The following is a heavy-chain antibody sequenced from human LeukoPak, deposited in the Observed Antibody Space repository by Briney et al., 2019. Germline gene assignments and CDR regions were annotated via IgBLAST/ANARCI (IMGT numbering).Heavy chain of an antibody. CDR3: TRVKGSYATDY. D-gene: IGHD3-16*01. CDR1: GFTFSDYY. Sequence: PGGSLRLSCAASGFTFSDYYMSWMRQAPGKGLECVSYISSSGDTMSYADSVKGRFTISRDNAKNSLYLQMSSLGAEDAAVYYCTRVKGSYATDYWGQGALVTVSS. V-gene: IGHV3-11*04. J-gene: IGHJ4*02. CDR2: ISSSGDTM.